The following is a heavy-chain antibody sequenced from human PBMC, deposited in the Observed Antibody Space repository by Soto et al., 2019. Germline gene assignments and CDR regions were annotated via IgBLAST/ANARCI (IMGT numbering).Heavy chain of an antibody. CDR1: GGSISSYY. D-gene: IGHD3-16*01. V-gene: IGHV4-59*01. CDR2: IYYSGST. Sequence: PSETLSLTCTVSGGSISSYYWSWIRQPPGKGLEWIGYIYYSGSTNYNPSLKSRVTISVDTSKNQFSLKLSSVTAADTAVYYCARDGGGNHDAFDIWGQGTMVT. CDR3: ARDGGGNHDAFDI. J-gene: IGHJ3*02.